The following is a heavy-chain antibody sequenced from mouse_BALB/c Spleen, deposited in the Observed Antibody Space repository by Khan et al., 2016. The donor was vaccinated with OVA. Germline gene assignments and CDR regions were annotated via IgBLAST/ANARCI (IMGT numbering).Heavy chain of an antibody. V-gene: IGHV3-2*02. J-gene: IGHJ4*01. Sequence: EVKLEESGPGLVKPSQSLSLTCTVTGYSITSDYAWNWIRQFPGNKLEWMGYISSSGSTNYNPAFKSRISITRDTSKNQFFLQLNSVTTEDTATYYCARDGSRYNYAMDYWGQGTSVTVSS. CDR3: ARDGSRYNYAMDY. D-gene: IGHD2-3*01. CDR1: GYSITSDYA. CDR2: ISSSGST.